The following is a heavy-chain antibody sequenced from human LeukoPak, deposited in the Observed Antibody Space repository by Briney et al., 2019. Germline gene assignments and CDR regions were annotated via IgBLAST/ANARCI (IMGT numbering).Heavy chain of an antibody. Sequence: GGSLRLSCAASGFTFSSYGMHWVRQAPGKGLEWVAVIWYDGSNKYYADSVKGRFTISRDNSKNTLYLQMNSLRAEDTAVYYCARVLVGATGGMDVWGQGTMVTVSS. CDR2: IWYDGSNK. D-gene: IGHD1-26*01. CDR3: ARVLVGATGGMDV. V-gene: IGHV3-33*01. J-gene: IGHJ6*02. CDR1: GFTFSSYG.